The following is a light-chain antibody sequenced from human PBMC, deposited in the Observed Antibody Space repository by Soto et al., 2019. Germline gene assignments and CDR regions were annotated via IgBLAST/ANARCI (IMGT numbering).Light chain of an antibody. CDR3: LLPSIDAWV. CDR2: DTS. Sequence: QAVVTQETSMSVSPGGTVTLTCGSSTGTVTSGHYPYWFQQKPGQAPRTLIYDTSNKQSWTPARFSGSLLWGKAALTLSGEQPGDEADYYCLLPSIDAWVFGGGTNLPVL. V-gene: IGLV7-46*01. J-gene: IGLJ3*02. CDR1: TGTVTSGHY.